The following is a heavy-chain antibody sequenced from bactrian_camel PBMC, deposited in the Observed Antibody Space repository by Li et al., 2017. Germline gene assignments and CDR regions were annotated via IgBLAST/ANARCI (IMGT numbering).Heavy chain of an antibody. CDR1: GSIFSMCA. Sequence: VQAGGSLKLSCVVSGSIFSMCAMGWYRQAPGKQPLERELIASISSDGTTTYTDSVKGRVTISQDYAKNTMYLQMNNLKTEDTAVYYCAPAGRSYVDIKCRARLGQGTQVTVS. D-gene: IGHD6*01. CDR2: ISSDGTT. J-gene: IGHJ4*01. V-gene: IGHV3S53*01.